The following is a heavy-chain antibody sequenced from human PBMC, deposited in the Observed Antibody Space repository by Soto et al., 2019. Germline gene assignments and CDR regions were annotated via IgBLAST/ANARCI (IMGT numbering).Heavy chain of an antibody. CDR1: GFSFRNYA. D-gene: IGHD3-10*01. J-gene: IGHJ4*02. CDR3: ANGRATYGLLTHDY. CDR2: LTGSSSNI. V-gene: IGHV3-23*01. Sequence: EVQLLGSGGGLVQPGGSLRLSCAASGFSFRNYAMSWVRQAPGKGLEWISTLTGSSSNIYYADSVKGRFAISRDNSRNTLYLQTNSLTAEDTAVYYCANGRATYGLLTHDYWGQGTLVTVSS.